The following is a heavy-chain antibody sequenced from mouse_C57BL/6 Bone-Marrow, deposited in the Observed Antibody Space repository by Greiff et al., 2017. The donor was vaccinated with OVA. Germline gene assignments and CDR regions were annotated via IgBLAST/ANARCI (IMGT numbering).Heavy chain of an antibody. J-gene: IGHJ4*01. CDR2: IDPSDSYT. CDR1: GYTFTSYW. V-gene: IGHV1-50*01. D-gene: IGHD3-2*02. CDR3: ASNSSGYEYYAMDY. Sequence: QVQLQQPGAELVKPGASVKLSCEASGYTFTSYWMQWVKQRPGQGLEWIGEIDPSDSYTNYNQKFKGKATLTVDTSSSTAYMQLSSLTSEDSAVYYCASNSSGYEYYAMDYWGQGTSVTVSS.